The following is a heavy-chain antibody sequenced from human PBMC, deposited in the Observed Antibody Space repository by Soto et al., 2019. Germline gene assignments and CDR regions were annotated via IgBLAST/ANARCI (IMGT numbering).Heavy chain of an antibody. D-gene: IGHD6-13*01. J-gene: IGHJ4*02. V-gene: IGHV4-34*01. Sequence: SETLSLTCAVYGGSLSDYYWSWIRQPPGKGLEWIGEINHSRSTNYNPSLKSRVTISVDTSKNQFSLKVSSVTAADTAVYYCARHRTHSSSWVDYWGQGTLVTVS. CDR3: ARHRTHSSSWVDY. CDR2: INHSRST. CDR1: GGSLSDYY.